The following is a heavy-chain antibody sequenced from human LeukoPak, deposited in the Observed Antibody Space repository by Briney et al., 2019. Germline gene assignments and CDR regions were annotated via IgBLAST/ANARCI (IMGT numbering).Heavy chain of an antibody. V-gene: IGHV3-30*03. D-gene: IGHD3-22*01. CDR1: GFTFSSYG. CDR3: ATSDYYG. CDR2: ISYDGSNK. Sequence: PGRSLRLSCAASGFTFSSYGMHWVRQAPGKGLEWVAVISYDGSNKYYADSVKGRFTISRDNSKNTLYLQMNSLRAEDTAVYYCATSDYYGWGQGTLVTVSS. J-gene: IGHJ4*02.